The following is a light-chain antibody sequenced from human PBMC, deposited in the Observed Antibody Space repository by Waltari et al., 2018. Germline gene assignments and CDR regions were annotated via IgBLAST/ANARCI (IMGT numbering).Light chain of an antibody. J-gene: IGLJ2*01. CDR3: QAWNSSTVV. Sequence: SYELTQPPSVSVSPGQTATITCSGDKLGDKYASWYQQKPGQSPVLVIYLDTKRPSGSPERFSGSNSGNTATLTISGTQAMDEADYYCQAWNSSTVVFGGGTKLTVL. V-gene: IGLV3-1*01. CDR1: KLGDKY. CDR2: LDT.